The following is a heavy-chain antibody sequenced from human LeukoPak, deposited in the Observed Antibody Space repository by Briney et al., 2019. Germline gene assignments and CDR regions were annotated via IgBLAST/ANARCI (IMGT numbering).Heavy chain of an antibody. CDR3: AKDGEDIVVVSAAAATLNFDY. CDR1: GFTFSSYA. Sequence: GGSLRLSCAASGFTFSSYAMSWVRQTPGKGLEWVSAISGSGGSTYYADSVKGRFTISRDNSKNTLYLQMNSLRAEDTAVYYCAKDGEDIVVVSAAAATLNFDYWGQGTLVTVSS. D-gene: IGHD2-2*01. J-gene: IGHJ4*02. V-gene: IGHV3-23*01. CDR2: ISGSGGST.